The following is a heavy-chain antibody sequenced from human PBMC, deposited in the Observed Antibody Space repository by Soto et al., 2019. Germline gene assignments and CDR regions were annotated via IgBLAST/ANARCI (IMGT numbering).Heavy chain of an antibody. CDR2: IYYSGST. J-gene: IGHJ5*02. V-gene: IGHV4-59*08. CDR1: GGSISSYY. Sequence: SETLSLTCTVSGGSISSYYWSWIRQPPGKGLEWIGYIYYSGSTNYNPSLKSRVTISVDTSKNQFSLKLSSVTAADTAVYYCAIHIPYYDILTGYSQNWFDPWGQGTLVTVSS. CDR3: AIHIPYYDILTGYSQNWFDP. D-gene: IGHD3-9*01.